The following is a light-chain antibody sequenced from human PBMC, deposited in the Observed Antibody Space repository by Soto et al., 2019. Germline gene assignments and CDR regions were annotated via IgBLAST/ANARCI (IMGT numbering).Light chain of an antibody. CDR2: SAS. CDR1: QTVTGNY. CDR3: QQYSASPRT. Sequence: EIMLTHSPGTLSLSPCDRATLSFSASQTVTGNYLAWYHQKPGQAPRLLIHSASSRATGIPDRFSASGTGTDFTLTISRLEPEDSAVYYCQQYSASPRTFGQGTKVDIK. V-gene: IGKV3-20*01. J-gene: IGKJ1*01.